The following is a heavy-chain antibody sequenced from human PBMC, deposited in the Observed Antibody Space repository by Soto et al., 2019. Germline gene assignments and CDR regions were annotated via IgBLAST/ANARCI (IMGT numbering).Heavy chain of an antibody. J-gene: IGHJ6*02. V-gene: IGHV3-30-3*01. D-gene: IGHD4-17*01. CDR3: ARDGGMTTVTTSHYYGMDV. Sequence: GGSLRLSCAASGFTFSDYAMHWVRQAPGKGLEWVAVISYDGSNKYYADSVEGRFTISRDNSKNTLFLQMNSLRAKDTAEYYCARDGGMTTVTTSHYYGMDVWGQGTTVTVSS. CDR1: GFTFSDYA. CDR2: ISYDGSNK.